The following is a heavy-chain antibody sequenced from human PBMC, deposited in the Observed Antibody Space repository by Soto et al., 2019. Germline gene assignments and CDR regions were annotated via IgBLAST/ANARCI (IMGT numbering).Heavy chain of an antibody. CDR3: ARAYCGGDCSRNPHDY. V-gene: IGHV1-69*01. Sequence: QVQLVQSGAEVKKPGSSVKVSCKASGGTFSSYAISWVRQAPGQGLEWMGGIIPIFGTANYAQKFQGRVTITADESTSTADMELSRLRSEDTAVYYCARAYCGGDCSRNPHDYWGQGTLVTVSS. CDR2: IIPIFGTA. J-gene: IGHJ4*02. D-gene: IGHD2-21*02. CDR1: GGTFSSYA.